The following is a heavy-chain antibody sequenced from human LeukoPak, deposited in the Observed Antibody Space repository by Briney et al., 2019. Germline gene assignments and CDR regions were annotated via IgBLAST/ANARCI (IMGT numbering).Heavy chain of an antibody. D-gene: IGHD6-13*01. CDR2: IYYSGST. CDR1: GGSISSHY. CDR3: ARADGIAAAGTGGYFDY. Sequence: SETLSLTCTVSGGSISSHYWSWIRQPPGKGLEWIGYIYYSGSTNYTPSLKSRVTISVDTSKNQFSLKLSSVTAADTAVYYCARADGIAAAGTGGYFDYWGQGTLVTVSS. V-gene: IGHV4-59*11. J-gene: IGHJ4*02.